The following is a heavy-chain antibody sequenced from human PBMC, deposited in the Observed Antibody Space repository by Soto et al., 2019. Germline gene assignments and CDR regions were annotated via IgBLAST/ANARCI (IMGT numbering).Heavy chain of an antibody. CDR3: ARQVYGDYLGGNWFDP. CDR2: ISHDGHA. Sequence: SETLSLTCSVLGGSISDTRYYWGWIRQSPEKGLEWIGSISHDGHAYYNPSLKSRVTLFADTSRNQFSLKMKSVTVADTALYFCARQVYGDYLGGNWFDPWGQGALVPVSS. V-gene: IGHV4-39*01. CDR1: GGSISDTRYY. J-gene: IGHJ5*02. D-gene: IGHD4-17*01.